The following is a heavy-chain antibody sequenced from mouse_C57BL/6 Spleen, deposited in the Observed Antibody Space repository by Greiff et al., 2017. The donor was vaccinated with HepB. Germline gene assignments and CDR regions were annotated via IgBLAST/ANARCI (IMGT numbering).Heavy chain of an antibody. CDR2: ISDGGSYT. CDR3: ARDRKLTGTYFDV. V-gene: IGHV5-4*01. J-gene: IGHJ1*03. CDR1: GFTFSSYA. Sequence: EVQLVESGGGLVKPGGSLKLSCAASGFTFSSYAMSWVRQTPEKRLEWVATISDGGSYTYYPDNVKGRFTISRDNAKNNLYLQMSHLKSEDTAMYYCARDRKLTGTYFDVWGTGTTVTVSS. D-gene: IGHD4-1*01.